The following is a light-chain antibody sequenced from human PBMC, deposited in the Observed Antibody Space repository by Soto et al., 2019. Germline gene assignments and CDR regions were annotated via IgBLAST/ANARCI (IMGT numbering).Light chain of an antibody. CDR3: SAYSSRTPVI. Sequence: QSVLTQPASVSGSPGQSITISCTGTSDDIGRYHYVSWYQQHPGKAPKVVLFEVSLRPSGISDRFSGSKSGNTASLTISGLQADDEADYYCSAYSSRTPVIFGGGTKVTVL. CDR2: EVS. V-gene: IGLV2-14*01. CDR1: SDDIGRYHY. J-gene: IGLJ2*01.